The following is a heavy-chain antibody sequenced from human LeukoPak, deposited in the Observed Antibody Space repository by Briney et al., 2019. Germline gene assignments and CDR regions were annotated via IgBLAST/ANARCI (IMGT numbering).Heavy chain of an antibody. Sequence: GALRLSCAGSGFSVSNYYMSWVRQAPGKGLEWVSLIRDSGETFYADSVKGRFTISRDNSRNTLYLQMNSLRAEDTAVYYCARDTAVAGHRYIDYWGQGTLVTVSS. V-gene: IGHV3-66*03. D-gene: IGHD6-19*01. J-gene: IGHJ4*02. CDR2: IRDSGET. CDR1: GFSVSNYY. CDR3: ARDTAVAGHRYIDY.